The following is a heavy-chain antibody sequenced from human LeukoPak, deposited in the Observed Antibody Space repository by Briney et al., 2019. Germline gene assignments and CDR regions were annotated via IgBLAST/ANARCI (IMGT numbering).Heavy chain of an antibody. J-gene: IGHJ4*02. Sequence: PGGSLRLSCAASGFTLSSYSMSWIRQPPGKGLEWIGYIYYSGSTNYNPSLKSRVTISVDTSKNQFSLRLSSVTAADTAVYYCARVTGYMTEDYFDYWGQGTLITVSS. D-gene: IGHD6-13*01. V-gene: IGHV4-59*01. CDR1: GFTLSSYS. CDR2: IYYSGST. CDR3: ARVTGYMTEDYFDY.